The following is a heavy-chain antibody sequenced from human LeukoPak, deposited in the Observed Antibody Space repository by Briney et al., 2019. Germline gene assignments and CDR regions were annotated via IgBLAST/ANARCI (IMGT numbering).Heavy chain of an antibody. J-gene: IGHJ5*02. CDR1: GFTFSSYW. V-gene: IGHV3-74*01. Sequence: GGSLRLSCAASGFTFSSYWMQWVRQAPGKGLVWVSRINSDGSSTSYADSVKGRFTISRDNAKNTLYLQMNSLRAEDTAVYYCARIPAAISRWFDPWGQGTLVTVSS. CDR3: ARIPAAISRWFDP. CDR2: INSDGSST. D-gene: IGHD2-2*02.